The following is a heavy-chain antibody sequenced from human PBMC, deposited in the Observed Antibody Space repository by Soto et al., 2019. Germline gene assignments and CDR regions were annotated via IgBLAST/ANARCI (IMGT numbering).Heavy chain of an antibody. D-gene: IGHD3-22*01. V-gene: IGHV1-46*01. Sequence: GASVKVSCKASGYTFTSYYVHWVRQAPGQGLEWMGIINPSGGSTSYAQKFQGRVTMTRDTSTSTVYMELSSLRSEDTAVYYCARDRSGLTMIVVVHAFDIWGQGTMVTVSS. CDR2: INPSGGST. CDR1: GYTFTSYY. CDR3: ARDRSGLTMIVVVHAFDI. J-gene: IGHJ3*02.